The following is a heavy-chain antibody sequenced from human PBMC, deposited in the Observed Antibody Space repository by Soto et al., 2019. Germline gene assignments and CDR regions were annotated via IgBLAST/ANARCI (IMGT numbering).Heavy chain of an antibody. Sequence: EVQLLESGGGLVQPGGSLRLSCAASGFTFSSDAMNWVRQAPGKGLEWVSVISGRGGSTYYADTVKGRFTISRDNSKNTLYLQMNSLRAEDTAVYYCAERTVGWYFDLWGRGTLVTVSS. CDR1: GFTFSSDA. D-gene: IGHD4-17*01. V-gene: IGHV3-23*01. CDR3: AERTVGWYFDL. J-gene: IGHJ2*01. CDR2: ISGRGGST.